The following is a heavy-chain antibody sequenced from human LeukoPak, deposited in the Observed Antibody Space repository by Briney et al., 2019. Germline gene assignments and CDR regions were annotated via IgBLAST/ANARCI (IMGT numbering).Heavy chain of an antibody. D-gene: IGHD5-24*01. CDR3: ARQNNTYHHYNLGWFDP. CDR2: TYYRSKWYN. CDR1: GDSVSSNSAA. J-gene: IGHJ5*02. V-gene: IGHV6-1*01. Sequence: SQTLSLTCAISGDSVSSNSAAWNWIRQSLSRGLEWLGRTYYRSKWYNDSAVSVKSRITINPDTSKNQFSLQLSSVTPEDTAVYYCARQNNTYHHYNLGWFDPWGQGTLVTVSS.